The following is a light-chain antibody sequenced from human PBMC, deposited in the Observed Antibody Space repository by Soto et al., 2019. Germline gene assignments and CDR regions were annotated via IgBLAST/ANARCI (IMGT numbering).Light chain of an antibody. CDR3: YSYTISDTRV. V-gene: IGLV2-14*03. CDR2: DVS. Sequence: QSALTQPASVSGSPGQSITIYCTGTSSDIGAYNYVSWYQQHPGKAPSLMIYDVSNRPSGVSDRFSGSKSGNTASLTISGLQAEDEADYYCYSYTISDTRVFGGGTQLTVL. J-gene: IGLJ3*02. CDR1: SSDIGAYNY.